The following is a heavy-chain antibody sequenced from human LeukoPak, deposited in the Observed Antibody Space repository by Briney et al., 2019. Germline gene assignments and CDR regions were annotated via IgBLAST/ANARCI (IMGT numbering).Heavy chain of an antibody. Sequence: PGGSLRLSCAASGFTFSDYYMSWIRQSPGEGLEWLSYISSSGSTIYYADSVKGRFTISRDNAKNSLYLQMNSLRAEDTAVYYCATIRGDSSSWYVGDYFDYWGQGTLVTVYS. V-gene: IGHV3-11*01. CDR1: GFTFSDYY. D-gene: IGHD6-13*01. CDR3: ATIRGDSSSWYVGDYFDY. J-gene: IGHJ4*02. CDR2: ISSSGSTI.